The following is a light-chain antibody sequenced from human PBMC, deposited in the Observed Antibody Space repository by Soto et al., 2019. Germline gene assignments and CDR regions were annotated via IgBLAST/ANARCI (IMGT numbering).Light chain of an antibody. Sequence: QSALTQPASVSGSPGQSITISCTGTSSDVGGYNYVSWYQHHPGKAPKLMIYDVRNRPSGVSNRFSGSNFGNTASLTISGIQAEDGADYYCSSYTSSSTVVFGGGTKVTVL. CDR3: SSYTSSSTVV. CDR2: DVR. V-gene: IGLV2-14*03. J-gene: IGLJ2*01. CDR1: SSDVGGYNY.